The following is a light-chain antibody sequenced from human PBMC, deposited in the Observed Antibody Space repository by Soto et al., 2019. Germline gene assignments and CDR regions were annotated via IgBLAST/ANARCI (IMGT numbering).Light chain of an antibody. CDR3: QSYDISLSGWV. V-gene: IGLV1-40*01. CDR2: GNS. CDR1: SSNIGAGYD. Sequence: QSVLTKPPSVSGDPGQRVTISCTGSSSNIGAGYDVHWYQQLLGTAPKLLIYGNSNRPSGVPDRFSGSKSGTSASLAITGLQAEDEADYYCQSYDISLSGWVFGGGTKLTV. J-gene: IGLJ3*02.